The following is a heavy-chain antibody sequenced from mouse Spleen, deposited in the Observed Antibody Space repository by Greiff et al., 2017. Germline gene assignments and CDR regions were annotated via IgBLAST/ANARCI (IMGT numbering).Heavy chain of an antibody. V-gene: IGHV1-26*01. CDR2: INPNNGGT. J-gene: IGHJ2*01. Sequence: EVQLQQSGPELVKPGASVKISCKASGYTFTDYYMNWVKQSHGKSLEWIGDINPNNGGTSYNQKFKGKATLTVDKSSSTAYMELRSLTSEDSAVYYCAAGYDDYWGQGTTLTVSS. CDR1: GYTFTDYY. D-gene: IGHD2-2*01. CDR3: AAGYDDY.